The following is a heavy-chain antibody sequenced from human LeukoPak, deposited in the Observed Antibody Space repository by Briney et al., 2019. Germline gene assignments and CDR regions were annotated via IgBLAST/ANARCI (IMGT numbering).Heavy chain of an antibody. CDR2: IYSGDSDT. D-gene: IGHD1-14*01. CDR1: GYRFTSYW. V-gene: IGHV5-51*01. J-gene: IGHJ3*02. CDR3: ARQGGKAGAFDI. Sequence: GESLKISCKGSGYRFTSYWIGWVRQMPGKGLEWMGIIYSGDSDTRYSPSFQGQVTISVDKSISTAYLQWSRLKATDIAIYYCARQGGKAGAFDIWGQGTMVTVSS.